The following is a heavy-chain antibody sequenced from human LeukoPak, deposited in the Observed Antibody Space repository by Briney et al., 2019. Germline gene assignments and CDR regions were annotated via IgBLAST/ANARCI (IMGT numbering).Heavy chain of an antibody. CDR1: GYTFTGYY. CDR2: INPNSGGT. Sequence: ASVKVSCKASGYTFTGYYMHWVRQAPGQGLEWMGRINPNSGGTNYAQKFQGRVTMTRDTSISTAYVELSRLRSDDTAVYYCARYRPDLNYYGMDVWGQGTTVTVSS. CDR3: ARYRPDLNYYGMDV. J-gene: IGHJ6*02. V-gene: IGHV1-2*06. D-gene: IGHD1-14*01.